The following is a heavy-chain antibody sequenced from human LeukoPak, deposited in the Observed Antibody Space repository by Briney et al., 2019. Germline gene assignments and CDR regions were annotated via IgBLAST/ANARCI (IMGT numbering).Heavy chain of an antibody. Sequence: GRTLRLSCAVSGFTFSSYGMHWVRHAPAKGLEWVAVIWYDGSNKNCADSAKGRLTISRDNSKNTLYLQRNSRRAEDTAVYCCARDKDYFDYAGQGTLWTVSS. J-gene: IGHJ4*02. CDR1: GFTFSSYG. V-gene: IGHV3-33*08. CDR3: ARDKDYFDY. CDR2: IWYDGSNK.